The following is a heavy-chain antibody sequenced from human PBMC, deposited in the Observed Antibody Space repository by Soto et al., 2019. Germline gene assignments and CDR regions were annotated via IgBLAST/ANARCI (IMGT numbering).Heavy chain of an antibody. CDR2: ISSSSSYI. Sequence: EVQLVESGGGLVKPGGSLRLSCAASGFTFSSYSMNWVRQAPGKGLEWVSSISSSSSYIYYADSVKGRFTISRDNAKNSLYLQMNSLRAEDTAVYYCARDGWGSAMIQFFDYWGQGTLVTVSS. V-gene: IGHV3-21*01. CDR1: GFTFSSYS. D-gene: IGHD3-22*01. J-gene: IGHJ4*02. CDR3: ARDGWGSAMIQFFDY.